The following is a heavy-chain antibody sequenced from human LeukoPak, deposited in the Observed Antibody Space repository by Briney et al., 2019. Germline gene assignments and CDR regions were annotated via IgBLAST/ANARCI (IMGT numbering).Heavy chain of an antibody. CDR1: GFTFTDHY. CDR3: ARGAGPPFDP. CDR2: ISDSGGTI. J-gene: IGHJ5*02. V-gene: IGHV3-11*01. Sequence: PGGSLRLSCAASGFTFTDHYMSWIRQAPGKGLEWISYISDSGGTIHYADSVKGRFTISRDNAKNSLCLQTNSLGAEDTAVYYCARGAGPPFDPWGQGTLVTVSS.